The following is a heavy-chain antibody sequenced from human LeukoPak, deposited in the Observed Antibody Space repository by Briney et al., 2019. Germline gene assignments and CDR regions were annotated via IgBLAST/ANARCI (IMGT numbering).Heavy chain of an antibody. CDR3: ARDVATLYYFDY. D-gene: IGHD6-6*01. CDR2: ISAYNGNT. Sequence: ASVKVSCKASGYTFTSYGVSWVRQAPGQGLEWMGWISAYNGNTNYAQKFQGRVTITADKSTSTAYMELSSLRSEDTAVYYCARDVATLYYFDYWGQGTLVTVSS. J-gene: IGHJ4*02. V-gene: IGHV1-18*01. CDR1: GYTFTSYG.